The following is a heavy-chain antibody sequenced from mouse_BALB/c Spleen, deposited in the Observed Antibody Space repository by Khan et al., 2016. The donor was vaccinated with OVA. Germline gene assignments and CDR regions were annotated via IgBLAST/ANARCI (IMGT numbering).Heavy chain of an antibody. Sequence: EVKLLESGPGLVKPSQSLSLTCTVTGYSITSEYAWNWIRQFPGNKLEWMGYINYSGNTRFNPSLKSRASITRDTSKNQFFLQLNSVTTEDTATYYWARKDYYDYDPFPYWGQGTLVTGSA. V-gene: IGHV3-2*02. J-gene: IGHJ3*01. CDR3: ARKDYYDYDPFPY. CDR2: INYSGNT. D-gene: IGHD2-4*01. CDR1: GYSITSEYA.